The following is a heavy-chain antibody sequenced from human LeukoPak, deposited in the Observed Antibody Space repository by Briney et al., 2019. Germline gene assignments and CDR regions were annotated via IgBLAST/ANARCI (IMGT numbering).Heavy chain of an antibody. J-gene: IGHJ5*02. V-gene: IGHV4-59*01. D-gene: IGHD1-26*01. CDR3: ARVRVGALDLNWFDP. Sequence: KPSETLSLTCTVSGGSISSYYWSWIRQPPGKGLEWIGYIYYSGSTNYNPSLKSRVTISVDTSKNQFSLKLSSVTAADTAVYYCARVRVGALDLNWFDPWGQGTLVTVSS. CDR2: IYYSGST. CDR1: GGSISSYY.